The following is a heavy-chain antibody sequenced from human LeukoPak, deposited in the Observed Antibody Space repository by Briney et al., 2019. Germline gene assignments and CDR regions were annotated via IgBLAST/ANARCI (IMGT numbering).Heavy chain of an antibody. CDR2: IYRTGNT. CDR1: GYSISTAYY. V-gene: IGHV4-38-2*01. CDR3: ASRVITNPW. J-gene: IGHJ4*02. Sequence: SETLSLTCVVSGYSISTAYYWGWIRQPPGKGLEWIGSIYRTGNTHYNPSLQDRVTLSVDTSKNQFSLNLSSVTAADTAVYYCASRVITNPWWGRGTLVTVSS. D-gene: IGHD1-1*01.